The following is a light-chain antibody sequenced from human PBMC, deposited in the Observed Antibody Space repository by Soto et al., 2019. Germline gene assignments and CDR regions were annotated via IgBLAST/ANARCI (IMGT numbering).Light chain of an antibody. CDR1: QSISNN. CDR3: LQYHYWWT. Sequence: IVMTQSAATLSLSPGEKATLSCRASQSISNNFAWFQQKPGQVPRLLIYGASNRATGVSARFSGSGSGTDFTLTISGLQSEDFAVYYCLQYHYWWTFGQGTKVEIK. J-gene: IGKJ1*01. V-gene: IGKV3-15*01. CDR2: GAS.